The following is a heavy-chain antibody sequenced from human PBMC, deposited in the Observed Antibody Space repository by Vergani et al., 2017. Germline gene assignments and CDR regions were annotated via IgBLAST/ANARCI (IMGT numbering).Heavy chain of an antibody. CDR2: IRSKAYGGTT. Sequence: EVQLVESGGGLVQPGRSLRLSCTASGFTFGDYAMSWFRQAPGKGLEWVGFIRSKAYGGTTEYAASVKGRFTISRDDSKSIAYLQMNSLKTEDTAVYYCASAYCGGDCYSVRYYYYYMDVWGKGTTVTVSS. V-gene: IGHV3-49*03. CDR3: ASAYCGGDCYSVRYYYYYMDV. D-gene: IGHD2-21*01. CDR1: GFTFGDYA. J-gene: IGHJ6*03.